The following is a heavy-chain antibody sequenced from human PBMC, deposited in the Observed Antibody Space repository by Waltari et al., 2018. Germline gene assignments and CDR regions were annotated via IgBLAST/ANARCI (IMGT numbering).Heavy chain of an antibody. CDR3: ARHDPLDY. Sequence: EEQMVESGGDLVKPGGSLKLSCAASGFIFSDSALHWVRQAPGKGLEWVGRIRTKTNNYATAYGASVKGRFTISRDDSRNVAYLQMNSLKTEDTALYYCARHDPLDYWGQGTLVTVSS. J-gene: IGHJ4*02. CDR1: GFIFSDSA. CDR2: IRTKTNNYAT. V-gene: IGHV3-73*01.